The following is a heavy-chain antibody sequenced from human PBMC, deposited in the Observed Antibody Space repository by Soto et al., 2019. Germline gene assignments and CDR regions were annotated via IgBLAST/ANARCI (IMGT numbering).Heavy chain of an antibody. CDR3: ARVRQGCSANNCYFDP. CDR2: VHIAGHS. V-gene: IGHV4-4*02. Sequence: QVHLQESGPGLVAPSGTLSLTCTLSGGSVRAPDWWNWVRQSPDKGLEGIAEVHIAGHSNYNPSLRRRVSVSIDSSKNQVYLNLNSVTAADTAIYYCARVRQGCSANNCYFDPWGQGTQVTISS. J-gene: IGHJ5*01. D-gene: IGHD1-1*01. CDR1: GGSVRAPDW.